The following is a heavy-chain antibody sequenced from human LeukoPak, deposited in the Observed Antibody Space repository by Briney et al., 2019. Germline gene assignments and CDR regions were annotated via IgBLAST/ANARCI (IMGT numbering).Heavy chain of an antibody. D-gene: IGHD3-3*01. V-gene: IGHV5-51*01. CDR2: IYPGGSDT. CDR1: GYSFTSYW. J-gene: IGHJ4*02. Sequence: GESLKISCKGSGYSFTSYWIGWVRQMPGKGLEWMGIIYPGGSDTRYSPSFQGQVTISADKSISTAYLQWSSLKASDTAMYYCARHGSDDYDFWSGYYKRPSGFDYWGQGTLVTVSS. CDR3: ARHGSDDYDFWSGYYKRPSGFDY.